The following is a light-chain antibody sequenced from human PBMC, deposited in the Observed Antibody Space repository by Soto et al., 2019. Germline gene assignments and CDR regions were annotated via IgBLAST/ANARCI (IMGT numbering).Light chain of an antibody. V-gene: IGLV2-14*01. CDR1: SSDVGVSNY. CDR2: EVT. J-gene: IGLJ2*01. CDR3: SSYTTNHGLV. Sequence: QSALTQPASVSESPGQSITIPCTGSSSDVGVSNYVSWYRQHPGKAPQLIIYEVTYRASGISSRFSASKSGDTASLTVSGLQAEDEADYYCSSYTTNHGLVFGGGTKLTVL.